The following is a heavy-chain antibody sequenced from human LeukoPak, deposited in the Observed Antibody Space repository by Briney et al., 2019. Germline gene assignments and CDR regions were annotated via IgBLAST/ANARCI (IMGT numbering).Heavy chain of an antibody. CDR3: ARKVRSGWYYFDY. D-gene: IGHD6-19*01. Sequence: SETLSLTCTVPGGSISNNYWSWIRQPPGKGLEWIGYIYYSGTTSYNPSLKSRVTISVETTKNQFSLKLSSVTAADTAVYYCARKVRSGWYYFDYWGQGTLVTVSS. V-gene: IGHV4-59*08. J-gene: IGHJ4*02. CDR2: IYYSGTT. CDR1: GGSISNNY.